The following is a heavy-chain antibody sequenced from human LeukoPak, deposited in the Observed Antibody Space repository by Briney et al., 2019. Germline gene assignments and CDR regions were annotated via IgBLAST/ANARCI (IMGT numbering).Heavy chain of an antibody. CDR2: MNTRTGDP. Sequence: GAAVTVSCKAAGYSFIYYGLNWVRQAPGQGRECMGRMNTRTGDPMYAQDFTGRFVFSVDPSRTTTYLQITSLNADDSAGYKGARAGTAMVDNWGQGTLVTVSS. V-gene: IGHV7-4-1*02. CDR3: ARAGTAMVDN. D-gene: IGHD5-18*01. CDR1: GYSFIYYG. J-gene: IGHJ4*02.